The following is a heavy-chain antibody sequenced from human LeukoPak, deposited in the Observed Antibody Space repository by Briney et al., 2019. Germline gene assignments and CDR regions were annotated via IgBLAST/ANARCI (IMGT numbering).Heavy chain of an antibody. J-gene: IGHJ4*02. CDR3: ARRAGGYSHPYDY. V-gene: IGHV3-66*04. CDR2: IYSGGST. D-gene: IGHD4-23*01. CDR1: GFTFSNYG. Sequence: GGSLRLSCAASGFTFSNYGMHWVRQAPGKGLEWVSVIYSGGSTYYADSVKGRFTISRDNSKNTLYLQMNSLRAEDTAVYYCARRAGGYSHPYDYWGQGILVTVSS.